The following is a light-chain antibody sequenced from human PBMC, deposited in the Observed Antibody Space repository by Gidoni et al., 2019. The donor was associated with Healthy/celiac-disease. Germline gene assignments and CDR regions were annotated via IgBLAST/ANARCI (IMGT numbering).Light chain of an antibody. J-gene: IGKJ1*01. V-gene: IGKV3-15*01. CDR1: QCVSSN. CDR2: GAS. Sequence: ETVMTQSPATLSVSPGERATLSCRARQCVSSNLAWYQQKPGQAPRLLIYGASTRATGIPARFSGGGSGTEFTLTISSLQSEDFAVYYCQQYNNWPPWTFGQGTKVEIK. CDR3: QQYNNWPPWT.